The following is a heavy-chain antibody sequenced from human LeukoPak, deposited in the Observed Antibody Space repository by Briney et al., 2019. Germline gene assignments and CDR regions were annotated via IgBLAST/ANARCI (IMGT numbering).Heavy chain of an antibody. Sequence: GGCLRLSCAASGFTFGDYAMSWVRQAPGKGLEWVSGINWNGGSTGYADSVRGRFTISRDNARNSLYLQMNSLRAEDTALYCCARDRFLRRPEPADYWGQGALVTVSS. J-gene: IGHJ4*02. D-gene: IGHD2/OR15-2a*01. V-gene: IGHV3-20*04. CDR1: GFTFGDYA. CDR2: INWNGGST. CDR3: ARDRFLRRPEPADY.